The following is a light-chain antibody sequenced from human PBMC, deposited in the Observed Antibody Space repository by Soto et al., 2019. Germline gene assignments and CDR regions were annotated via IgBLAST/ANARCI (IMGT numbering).Light chain of an antibody. V-gene: IGKV3-20*01. CDR2: GAS. CDR1: QSVSSSY. J-gene: IGKJ1*01. Sequence: IVLTQSPCTLSLSPGERATLSCRSSQSVSSSYLAWYQQKPGQAPRLLIYGASSRTTGIPDRFSGSGSGTDFTLTISRLEPEDFAVYYCQQYGSSPRTLGQGTKV. CDR3: QQYGSSPRT.